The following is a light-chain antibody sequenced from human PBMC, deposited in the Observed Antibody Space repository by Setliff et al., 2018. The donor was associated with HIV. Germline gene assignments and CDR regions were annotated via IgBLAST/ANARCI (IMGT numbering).Light chain of an antibody. J-gene: IGLJ1*01. V-gene: IGLV2-14*01. CDR3: SSYTTTGTYV. Sequence: QSALTQPASVSGSPGQSITISCTGTTSDVGAYDYVSWYQQHPGKAPKLMIYEVSYRPSGVPDRFSGSKSGNTASLTISGLQAEDEADYYCSSYTTTGTYVFGSGTKVTVL. CDR2: EVS. CDR1: TSDVGAYDY.